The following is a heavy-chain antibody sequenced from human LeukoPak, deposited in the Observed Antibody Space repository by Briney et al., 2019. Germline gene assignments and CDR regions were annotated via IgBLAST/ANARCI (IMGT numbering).Heavy chain of an antibody. V-gene: IGHV3-23*01. Sequence: GGSLRLSCAASGFTFSNYAMSWVRQAPGKGLEWVSGISGGTGTPFYADSVKGRFTISRDNSKNTLYLQMNSLRAEDTAVYYCAASSGWYAFDIWGQGTMVTVSS. CDR3: AASSGWYAFDI. D-gene: IGHD6-19*01. CDR2: ISGGTGTP. J-gene: IGHJ3*02. CDR1: GFTFSNYA.